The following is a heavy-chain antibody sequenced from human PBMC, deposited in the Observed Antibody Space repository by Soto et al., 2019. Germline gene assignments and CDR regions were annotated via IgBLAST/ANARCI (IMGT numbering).Heavy chain of an antibody. CDR2: ISAYNGNT. J-gene: IGHJ4*01. V-gene: IGHV1-18*01. D-gene: IGHD6-19*01. CDR1: GYTFTSYG. CDR3: ARVGSAWNFDY. Sequence: GASVKVSCKASGYTFTSYGISWVRQAPGQGLEWMGWISAYNGNTNYAQKVQGRVTMTTDTPTSTVYMELRSLRSDDTAVYYCARVGSAWNFDYWGHGTRVTVS.